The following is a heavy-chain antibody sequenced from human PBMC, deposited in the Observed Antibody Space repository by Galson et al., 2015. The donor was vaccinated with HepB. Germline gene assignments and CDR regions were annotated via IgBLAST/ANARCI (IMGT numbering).Heavy chain of an antibody. J-gene: IGHJ4*02. V-gene: IGHV3-15*05. Sequence: SLRLSCAASGFTFNNAWMNWVRQAPGKGLEWVGRVTSKADGGTADYAAPVKGRFTISRDDSKDTLYLQLNSLKIEDTAVYFCTPDNDFWSGYFEYWGQGTLVTVSS. D-gene: IGHD3-3*01. CDR3: TPDNDFWSGYFEY. CDR2: VTSKADGGTA. CDR1: GFTFNNAW.